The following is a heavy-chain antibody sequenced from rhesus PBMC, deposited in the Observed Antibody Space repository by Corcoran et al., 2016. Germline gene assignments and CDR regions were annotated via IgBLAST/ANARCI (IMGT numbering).Heavy chain of an antibody. CDR1: GFNFGDFV. CDR2: NTDTGKPI. J-gene: IGHJ4*01. Sequence: EVQLVESGGGLVQPGGSLRLSCAASGFNFGDFVMHGVRPAPGKGLEWVSANTDTGKPIYYTGSVKGRFTVSRDNAKTSLSLQMHSLRAEDTAVYYCTTQYSSSHDYWGQGVLVTVSS. D-gene: IGHD6-43*01. CDR3: TTQYSSSHDY. V-gene: IGHV3-7*01.